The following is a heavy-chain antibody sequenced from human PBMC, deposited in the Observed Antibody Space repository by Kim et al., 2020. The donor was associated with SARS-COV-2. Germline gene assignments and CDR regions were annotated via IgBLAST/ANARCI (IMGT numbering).Heavy chain of an antibody. CDR2: IYYSGST. J-gene: IGHJ4*02. V-gene: IGHV4-39*01. CDR1: GGSISSSSYY. Sequence: SETLSLTCTVSGGSISSSSYYWGWIRQPPGKGLEWLGSIYYSGSTYYNQSLTSRVTISVDTSKNQFSLKLSSVTAADPAVSYCARQAGGSSGYYYGDVVAKKYDIDYWGQGTLVTVSS. CDR3: ARQAGGSSGYYYGDVVAKKYDIDY. D-gene: IGHD3-22*01.